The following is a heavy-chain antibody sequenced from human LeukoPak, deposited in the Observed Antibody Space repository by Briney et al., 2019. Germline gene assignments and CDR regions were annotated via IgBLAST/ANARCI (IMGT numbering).Heavy chain of an antibody. J-gene: IGHJ2*01. D-gene: IGHD2-21*02. CDR2: IDTAGGT. Sequence: PGGCLRLSCAASGFTFSTYDMHWVRQTTGKGLEWASAIDTAGGTYYPDSVKGRFTISRENAKNSFYLQMNSLRAGDTAVYYCAREGFCGGDCPGYFDLWGRGTLVTVSS. CDR1: GFTFSTYD. V-gene: IGHV3-13*04. CDR3: AREGFCGGDCPGYFDL.